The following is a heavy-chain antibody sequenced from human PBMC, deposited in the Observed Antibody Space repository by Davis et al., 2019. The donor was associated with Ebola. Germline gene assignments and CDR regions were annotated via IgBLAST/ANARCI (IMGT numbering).Heavy chain of an antibody. CDR2: IYYSGST. D-gene: IGHD6-19*01. J-gene: IGHJ2*01. CDR3: ARGTVAGIVLWNFDL. Sequence: MPSETLSLTCTVSGGSISSYYWSWIRQPPGKGLEWIGYIYYSGSTNYNPSLKSRVTISVDTSKNQFSLKLTSVIAADTAVYYCARGTVAGIVLWNFDLWGRGTLVTVSS. CDR1: GGSISSYY. V-gene: IGHV4-59*12.